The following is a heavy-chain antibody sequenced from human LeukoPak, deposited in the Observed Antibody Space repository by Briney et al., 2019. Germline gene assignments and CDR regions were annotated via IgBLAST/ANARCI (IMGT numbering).Heavy chain of an antibody. Sequence: GGSLRLSCAASGFTFSGSAMHWVRQASGKGLEWVGRIRSKANSYTTAYAASVKGRFTISRDDSKNTAYLQMNSLKTEDTAVYCCTRTVADLYWYFDLWGRGTLVTVSS. V-gene: IGHV3-73*01. CDR1: GFTFSGSA. D-gene: IGHD6-19*01. J-gene: IGHJ2*01. CDR2: IRSKANSYTT. CDR3: TRTVADLYWYFDL.